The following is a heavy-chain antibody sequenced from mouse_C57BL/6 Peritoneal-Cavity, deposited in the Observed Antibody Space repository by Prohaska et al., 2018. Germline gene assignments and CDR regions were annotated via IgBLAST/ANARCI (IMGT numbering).Heavy chain of an antibody. CDR2: IRNKANGYTT. CDR3: ARSTVVFDY. CDR1: GFTFTDYY. D-gene: IGHD1-1*01. Sequence: EVKLLESGGGLVQPGGSLSLSCAASGFTFTDYYMSWVRQPPGKALVWXXXIRNKANGYTTEYNASLKGRFTISRDNSQSILYLQMNALRAEDSATYYCARSTVVFDYWGQGTTRTVSS. J-gene: IGHJ2*01. V-gene: IGHV7-3*01.